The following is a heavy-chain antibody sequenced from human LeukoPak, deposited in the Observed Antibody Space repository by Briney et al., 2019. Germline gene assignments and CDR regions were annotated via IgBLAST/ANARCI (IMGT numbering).Heavy chain of an antibody. V-gene: IGHV4-59*01. CDR1: GGSISSYY. D-gene: IGHD1-26*01. J-gene: IGHJ4*02. CDR3: ARERPQGGSIDY. CDR2: IYYSGST. Sequence: PSETLSLTCTVSGGSISSYYWSWIRQPPGKGLEWIGYIYYSGSTNYNPSLKSRVTISVDTSKNQFSLKLSSVTAADTAVYYCARERPQGGSIDYWGQGTLVTVSS.